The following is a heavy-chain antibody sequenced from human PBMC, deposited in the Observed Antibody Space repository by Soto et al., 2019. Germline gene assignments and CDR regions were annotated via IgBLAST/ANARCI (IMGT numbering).Heavy chain of an antibody. CDR1: GYTFTSYG. CDR2: ISAYNGNT. J-gene: IGHJ4*02. V-gene: IGHV1-18*01. Sequence: QVQLVQSGAEVKKPGASVKVSCKASGYTFTSYGISWVRQAPGQGLEWMGWISAYNGNTNYAQKLQGRVTMTTDTSXSXDYMELRSLRSDDTAVYYCARGPLELDYGSGSRPHYWGQGTLVTVSS. CDR3: ARGPLELDYGSGSRPHY. D-gene: IGHD3-10*01.